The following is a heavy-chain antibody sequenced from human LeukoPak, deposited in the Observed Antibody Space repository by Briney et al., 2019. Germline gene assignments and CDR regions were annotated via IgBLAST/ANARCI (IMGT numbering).Heavy chain of an antibody. V-gene: IGHV4-4*02. J-gene: IGHJ5*02. CDR2: IYHSGST. CDR1: GGSISSSNW. D-gene: IGHD6-19*01. CDR3: AKTVAVAGFPNWFDP. Sequence: SGTLSLTCAVSGGSISSSNWWSWVRQPPGKGLEWIGEIYHSGSTNYNPSLKSRATISVDKSKNQFSLKLSSVTAADTAVYYCAKTVAVAGFPNWFDPWGQGTLVTVSS.